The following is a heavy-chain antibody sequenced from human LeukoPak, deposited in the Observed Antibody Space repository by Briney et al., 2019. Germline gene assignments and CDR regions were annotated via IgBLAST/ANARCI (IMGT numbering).Heavy chain of an antibody. D-gene: IGHD1-26*01. CDR3: AKVPSGSYYYYYMDV. CDR1: GFAFSSHG. V-gene: IGHV3-48*01. J-gene: IGHJ6*03. CDR2: VSTTSAV. Sequence: GGSLRLSCAASGFAFSSHGMNWVRQAPGKGLEWISYVSTTSAVYYADSVKGRFTISRDNAKNSLYLQMNSLRAEDTSVYYCAKVPSGSYYYYYMDVWGKGTTVTVSS.